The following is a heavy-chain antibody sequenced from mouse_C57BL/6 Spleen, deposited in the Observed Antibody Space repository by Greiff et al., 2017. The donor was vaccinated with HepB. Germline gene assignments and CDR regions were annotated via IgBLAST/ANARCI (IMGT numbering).Heavy chain of an antibody. J-gene: IGHJ4*01. CDR3: ASTDYTYGDDYARDY. CDR1: GYTFTSYW. Sequence: QVQLQQPGAELVKPGASVKMSCKASGYTFTSYWITWVKQRPGQGLEWIGDIYPGSGSTNYNEKFKSKATLTVDTSSSTAYMQLSSLTSEDSAVYYCASTDYTYGDDYARDYWGQGTSVTVSS. CDR2: IYPGSGST. D-gene: IGHD2-12*01. V-gene: IGHV1-55*01.